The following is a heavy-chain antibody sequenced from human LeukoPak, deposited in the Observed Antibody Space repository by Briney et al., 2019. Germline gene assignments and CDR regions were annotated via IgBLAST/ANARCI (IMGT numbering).Heavy chain of an antibody. D-gene: IGHD6-25*01. CDR1: VYTFTSYG. Sequence: ASVTLSLTSSVYTFTSYGLSWVRQAPGQGLGLMGWISVYNGNTDYAQKLQGRVTMTTDTSTSTAYMELRSLRSEDTAVYYCAGVNLAAANDYWGQGTLVTVSS. J-gene: IGHJ4*02. CDR3: AGVNLAAANDY. CDR2: ISVYNGNT. V-gene: IGHV1-18*01.